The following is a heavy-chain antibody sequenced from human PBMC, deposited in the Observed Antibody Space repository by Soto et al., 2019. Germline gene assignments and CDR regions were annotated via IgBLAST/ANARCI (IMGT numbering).Heavy chain of an antibody. CDR2: INHSGTS. D-gene: IGHD1-1*01. V-gene: IGHV4-30-2*01. CDR3: ARGVEVPGHHLDS. J-gene: IGHJ4*02. CDR1: GGSIISGGCS. Sequence: SETLSLTCAVSGGSIISGGCSWSWNRQPPGKGLEWIGEINHSGTSTYNPSLKTRFTMSVDTSKNQFSLKLSSVTAADTALYYCARGVEVPGHHLDSWGQGTLVTVSS.